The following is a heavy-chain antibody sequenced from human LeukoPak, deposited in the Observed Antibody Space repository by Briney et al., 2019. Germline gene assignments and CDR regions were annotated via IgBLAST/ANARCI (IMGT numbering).Heavy chain of an antibody. CDR2: IIPIFGTA. CDR3: ARTPKYDSSGYYLNWFDP. D-gene: IGHD3-22*01. Sequence: SVKVSCKASGGTFSSYAISWVRQAPGQGLEWMGGIIPIFGTANYAQKFQSRVTITADESTSTAYMELSSLRSEDTAVYYCARTPKYDSSGYYLNWFDPWGQGTLVTVSS. J-gene: IGHJ5*02. V-gene: IGHV1-69*01. CDR1: GGTFSSYA.